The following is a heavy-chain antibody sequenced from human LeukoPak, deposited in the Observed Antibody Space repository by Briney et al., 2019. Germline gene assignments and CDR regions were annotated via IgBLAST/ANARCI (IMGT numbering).Heavy chain of an antibody. Sequence: SETLSLTCSVSGASISGGTYYWGWLRQPPGMGLEWIVSIYYTGSTYDNPSLKSRVTISVDTSKNQFSLKLSSVTAADTAVYYCARRGGSGRAFDYWGQGTLVTVSS. CDR3: ARRGGSGRAFDY. J-gene: IGHJ4*02. CDR2: IYYTGST. V-gene: IGHV4-39*01. D-gene: IGHD1-26*01. CDR1: GASISGGTYY.